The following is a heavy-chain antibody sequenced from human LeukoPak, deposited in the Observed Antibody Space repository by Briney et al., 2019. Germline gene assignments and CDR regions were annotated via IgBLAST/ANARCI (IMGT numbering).Heavy chain of an antibody. D-gene: IGHD1-20*01. CDR2: IKQDGSEK. CDR3: AKDWFDNWKGNY. CDR1: GFTFSSYW. V-gene: IGHV3-7*01. Sequence: GGSLRLSCAASGFTFSSYWMSWVRQAPGKGLEWVANIKQDGSEKYYVDSVKGRFTTSRDNAKNSLYLQMNSLRAEDTAVYYCAKDWFDNWKGNYWGQGTLVTVSS. J-gene: IGHJ4*02.